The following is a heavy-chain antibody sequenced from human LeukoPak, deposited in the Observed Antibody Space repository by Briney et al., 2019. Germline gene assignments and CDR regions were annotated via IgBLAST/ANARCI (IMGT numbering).Heavy chain of an antibody. J-gene: IGHJ4*02. V-gene: IGHV1-8*01. CDR3: AKDLALRFLEWYPGSIDALGDY. CDR1: GYTFTSYD. Sequence: ASVKVSCKASGYTFTSYDINWVRQATGQGLEWMGWMNPNSGNTGYAQKFQGRVTMTRNTSISTAYMELSSLRAEDTAVYYCAKDLALRFLEWYPGSIDALGDYWGQGTLVTVSS. CDR2: MNPNSGNT. D-gene: IGHD3-3*01.